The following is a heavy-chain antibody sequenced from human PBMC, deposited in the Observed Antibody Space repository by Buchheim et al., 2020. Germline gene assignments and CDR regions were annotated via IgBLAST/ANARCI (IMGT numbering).Heavy chain of an antibody. J-gene: IGHJ4*02. CDR2: ISYDGSNK. Sequence: VQLVESGGGLVQPGGSLRLSCAASGFTFSSHGMHWVRQAPGKGLEWVAVISYDGSNKYYADSVKGRFTISRDNSKNTLSLQMNSLRPDDMALYYCAKDFCSGCHLGNSFDYWGQGTL. D-gene: IGHD6-19*01. CDR3: AKDFCSGCHLGNSFDY. V-gene: IGHV3-30*18. CDR1: GFTFSSHG.